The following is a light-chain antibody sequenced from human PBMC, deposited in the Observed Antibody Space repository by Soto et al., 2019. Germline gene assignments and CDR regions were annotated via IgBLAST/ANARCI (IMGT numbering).Light chain of an antibody. J-gene: IGKJ4*01. CDR2: GAS. Sequence: EIVMTQSPATLSVSPGERATLSCRASQSVSSNLAWYQQKPGQAPRLLIYGASTRATGIPFRFSGSGSGTEFTLSISSLQSEDFAVYYCQQYNNWPSLTFGGGT. CDR3: QQYNNWPSLT. CDR1: QSVSSN. V-gene: IGKV3-15*01.